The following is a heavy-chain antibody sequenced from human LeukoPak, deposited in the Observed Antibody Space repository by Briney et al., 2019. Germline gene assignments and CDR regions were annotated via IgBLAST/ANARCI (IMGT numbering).Heavy chain of an antibody. D-gene: IGHD3-10*01. Sequence: SGPTLVNPTQTLTLTCTFSGFSLSTPGVGVAWIRQPPGKALEWLALIYWDDEKRYSPSLKSRLTITKDTSKNQVVLTMTNMDPVDTATYYCAHFSLSGSGSYHFDYWGQGTLVTFSS. CDR1: GFSLSTPGVG. CDR2: IYWDDEK. J-gene: IGHJ4*02. CDR3: AHFSLSGSGSYHFDY. V-gene: IGHV2-5*02.